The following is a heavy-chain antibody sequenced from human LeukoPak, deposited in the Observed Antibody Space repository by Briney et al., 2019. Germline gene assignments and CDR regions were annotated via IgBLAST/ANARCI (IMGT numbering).Heavy chain of an antibody. CDR3: ARGGCSSTSCYTTDAFDI. Sequence: ASVKVSCKASGGTFSSYAISWVRQAPGQGLEWMGGIIPIFGTANYAQKFQGRVTITTDESTSTAYMELSSLRSEDTAVYYCARGGCSSTSCYTTDAFDIWGQGTMVTVSS. D-gene: IGHD2-2*02. V-gene: IGHV1-69*05. CDR2: IIPIFGTA. J-gene: IGHJ3*02. CDR1: GGTFSSYA.